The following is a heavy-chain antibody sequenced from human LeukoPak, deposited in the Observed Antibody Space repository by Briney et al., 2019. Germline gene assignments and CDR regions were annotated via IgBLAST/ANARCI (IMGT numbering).Heavy chain of an antibody. J-gene: IGHJ4*02. CDR1: GYTFTGYY. D-gene: IGHD5-18*01. Sequence: GASVKVSCKASGYTFTGYYMHWVRQAPGQGLEWMGWINPNSGGTNYAQKFQGRVTMTRDTSISTAYMELRSLRSDDTAVYYCARDRGYTYGPDYWGQGTLVTVSP. CDR2: INPNSGGT. V-gene: IGHV1-2*02. CDR3: ARDRGYTYGPDY.